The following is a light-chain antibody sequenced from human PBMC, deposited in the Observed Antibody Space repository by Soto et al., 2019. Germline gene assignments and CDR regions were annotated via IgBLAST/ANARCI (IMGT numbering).Light chain of an antibody. CDR2: GAS. CDR1: QGIRND. J-gene: IGKJ1*01. CDR3: LQDHSCPWT. Sequence: AIQLTQSPSSLSASVGDRVSITCRASQGIRNDLGWYQHKPGKAPKLLIHGASSLQSGVPSRFSGSASGTEFTLTISSLQPEDLASYYCLQDHSCPWTFGQGTKV. V-gene: IGKV1-6*01.